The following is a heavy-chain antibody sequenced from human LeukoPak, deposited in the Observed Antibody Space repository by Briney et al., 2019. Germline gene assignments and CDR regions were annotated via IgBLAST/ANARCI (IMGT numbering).Heavy chain of an antibody. CDR2: IYHSGST. V-gene: IGHV4-4*02. Sequence: SETLSLTCAVSGGSISSSNWWSWVRQPPGKGLEWIGEIYHSGSTNYNPSLKSRVTISVDKSKNQFSLKLSSVTAAATAVYYCARDGDIVATSNAFDIWGQGTMVTVSS. J-gene: IGHJ3*02. D-gene: IGHD5-12*01. CDR1: GGSISSSNW. CDR3: ARDGDIVATSNAFDI.